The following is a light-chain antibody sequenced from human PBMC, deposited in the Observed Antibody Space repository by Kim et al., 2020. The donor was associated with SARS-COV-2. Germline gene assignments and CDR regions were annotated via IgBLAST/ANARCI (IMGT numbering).Light chain of an antibody. CDR2: GNN. CDR1: SSNIGAGYD. CDR3: QSYDSSLSVV. Sequence: GPGFTISSTVSSSNIGAGYDERWYQQLPGTAPELLIYGNNNRPSGVPDRFSCSKSGTSASLAITGLQAEDEADYYCQSYDSSLSVVFGGGTQLTVL. V-gene: IGLV1-40*01. J-gene: IGLJ2*01.